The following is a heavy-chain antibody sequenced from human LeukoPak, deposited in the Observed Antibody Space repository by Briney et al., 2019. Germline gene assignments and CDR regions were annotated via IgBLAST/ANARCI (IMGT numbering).Heavy chain of an antibody. V-gene: IGHV3-7*04. CDR3: GGGVYQLLWY. CDR2: IKQDGSEK. D-gene: IGHD2-2*01. J-gene: IGHJ4*02. CDR1: GFTFSTYW. Sequence: GGSLRLSCAASGFTFSTYWMSWVRQAPGTGLEWVASIKQDGSEKSYVDSVKGRFTISRDNAKNSLYLQMNSLRAEDTAVYYCGGGVYQLLWYWGKGTLVTVSS.